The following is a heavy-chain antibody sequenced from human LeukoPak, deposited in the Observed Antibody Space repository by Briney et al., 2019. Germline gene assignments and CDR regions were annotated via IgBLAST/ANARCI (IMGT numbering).Heavy chain of an antibody. CDR2: IYYSGST. J-gene: IGHJ5*02. V-gene: IGHV4-39*02. CDR1: GGSISSSSYY. Sequence: SETLSLTCTVSGGSISSSSYYWGWIRQPPGKGLEWIGSIYYSGSTYYNPSLKSRVTISLDTSKNHFSLKLNSMTAADTAVYYCARDAGFYAGIDHWGQGTLVTVSS. CDR3: ARDAGFYAGIDH. D-gene: IGHD2/OR15-2a*01.